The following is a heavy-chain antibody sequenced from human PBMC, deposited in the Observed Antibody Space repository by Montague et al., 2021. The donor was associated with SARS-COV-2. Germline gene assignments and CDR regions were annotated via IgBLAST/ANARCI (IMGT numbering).Heavy chain of an antibody. J-gene: IGHJ2*01. CDR2: IYSSGST. V-gene: IGHV4-61*02. CDR3: ARDPGYTSFTRWYFDL. Sequence: SQTLSLTCSVSGGSINTGGYYWNWIRQSAGKGLEWIGRIYSSGSTNSRPSLKSRVTISLDTSKNQFSLWLSSVTAADTAVYYCARDPGYTSFTRWYFDLWGPGTLVTVSS. CDR1: GGSINTGGYY. D-gene: IGHD5-18*01.